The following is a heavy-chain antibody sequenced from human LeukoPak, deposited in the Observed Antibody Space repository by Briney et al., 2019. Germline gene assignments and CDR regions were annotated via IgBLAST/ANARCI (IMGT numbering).Heavy chain of an antibody. CDR2: INPNSGGT. D-gene: IGHD6-13*01. CDR1: GYTFTSYY. J-gene: IGHJ5*02. CDR3: AREHGRWAAAGTLLLTLGWFDP. V-gene: IGHV1-2*02. Sequence: GASVKVSCKASGYTFTSYYMHWVRQAPGQGLEWVGWINPNSGGTNYAQKFQGRVTMTRDTSISTAYMELSRLRSDDTAVYYCAREHGRWAAAGTLLLTLGWFDPWGQGTLVTVSS.